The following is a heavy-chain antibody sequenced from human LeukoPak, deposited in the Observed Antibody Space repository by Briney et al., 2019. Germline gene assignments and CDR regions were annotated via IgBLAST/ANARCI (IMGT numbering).Heavy chain of an antibody. CDR1: GFTFNRCW. D-gene: IGHD2-21*02. Sequence: GGSLRLSCVVSGFTFNRCWMNWVRQAPGKGLEWVAHINPDGRDTYYVDSVKGRFTISRDNAQNSMYLQMNSLRVEDTAVYYCTGWGDTTAEYFQRWGQGTLVTVSS. J-gene: IGHJ1*01. CDR3: TGWGDTTAEYFQR. V-gene: IGHV3-7*01. CDR2: INPDGRDT.